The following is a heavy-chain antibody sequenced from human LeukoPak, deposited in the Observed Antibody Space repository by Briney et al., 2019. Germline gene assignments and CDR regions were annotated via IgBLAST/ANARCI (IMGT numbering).Heavy chain of an antibody. CDR1: GGSLSSYY. Sequence: SETLSLTCTVSGGSLSSYYWSCIRQPPGKGLEWIGYIYYSGSTNYNPSLKSRVTISVDTSKNQFSLKLSSVTAADTAVYYCASNYYGSGSLDYWGQGNLVTVSS. CDR2: IYYSGST. J-gene: IGHJ4*02. CDR3: ASNYYGSGSLDY. D-gene: IGHD3-10*01. V-gene: IGHV4-59*08.